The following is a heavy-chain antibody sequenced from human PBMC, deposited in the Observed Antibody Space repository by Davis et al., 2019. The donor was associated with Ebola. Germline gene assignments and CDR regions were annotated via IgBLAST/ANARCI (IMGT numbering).Heavy chain of an antibody. Sequence: DSVEGRFTISRDNSKNTLYLQMNSLRAEDTAVYYCARDRVADHDFWRGYYFYGMDVWGQGTTVTVSS. CDR3: ARDRVADHDFWRGYYFYGMDV. D-gene: IGHD3-3*01. V-gene: IGHV3-30*07. J-gene: IGHJ6*02.